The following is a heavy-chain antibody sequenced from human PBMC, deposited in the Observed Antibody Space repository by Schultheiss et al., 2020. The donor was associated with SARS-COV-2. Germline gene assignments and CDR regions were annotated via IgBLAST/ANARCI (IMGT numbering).Heavy chain of an antibody. CDR3: ARDERRYCSGGSCWGH. V-gene: IGHV3-48*03. J-gene: IGHJ4*02. CDR2: ISSSGSTI. D-gene: IGHD2-15*01. CDR1: GFTFSSYE. Sequence: GGSLRLSCAASGFTFSSYEMNWVRQAPGKGLEWVSYISSSGSTIYYADSVKGRFTISRDNAKNSLYLQMNSLRAEDTAVYYCARDERRYCSGGSCWGHWGQGTLVTVSS.